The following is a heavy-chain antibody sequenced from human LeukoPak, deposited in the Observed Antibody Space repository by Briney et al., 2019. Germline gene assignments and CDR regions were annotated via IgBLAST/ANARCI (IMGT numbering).Heavy chain of an antibody. CDR2: LKQDGGER. D-gene: IGHD2-2*01. V-gene: IGHV3-7*05. J-gene: IGHJ4*02. Sequence: PGGSLRLSCAASGFTFSAYWMSWLRQAPGRGLEWVASLKQDGGERYYVDSVMGRFTISKDNAKNSLYLQMNSLRVDDTAVYYCARDMHSSFDYWGQGTLVSVSS. CDR3: ARDMHSSFDY. CDR1: GFTFSAYW.